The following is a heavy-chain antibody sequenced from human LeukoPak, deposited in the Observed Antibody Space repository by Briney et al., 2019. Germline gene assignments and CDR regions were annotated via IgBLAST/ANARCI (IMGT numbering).Heavy chain of an antibody. J-gene: IGHJ4*02. Sequence: PSETLSLTCTVSGGSMSSSSYYWGWIRQAPGKGLEWIGSIYYSGSTYYNPSLKSRVTISVDTSKNQFSLKLSSVTAADTAVYYCARATYGGNTYFDYWGQGTLVTVSS. CDR1: GGSMSSSSYY. V-gene: IGHV4-39*01. CDR3: ARATYGGNTYFDY. CDR2: IYYSGST. D-gene: IGHD4-23*01.